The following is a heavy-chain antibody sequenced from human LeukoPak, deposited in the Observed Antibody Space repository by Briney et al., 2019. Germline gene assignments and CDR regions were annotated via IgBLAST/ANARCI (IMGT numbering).Heavy chain of an antibody. V-gene: IGHV4-59*01. CDR3: ASGASSGYYYTDDAFDI. Sequence: PSETLSLTCTVSGGSISSYYWSWIRQPPGKGLEWIGYIYYSGSTNYNPSLKSRVTISVDTSKNQFSLKLSSVTAADTAVCYCASGASSGYYYTDDAFDIRGQGTMVTVSS. CDR2: IYYSGST. J-gene: IGHJ3*02. D-gene: IGHD3-22*01. CDR1: GGSISSYY.